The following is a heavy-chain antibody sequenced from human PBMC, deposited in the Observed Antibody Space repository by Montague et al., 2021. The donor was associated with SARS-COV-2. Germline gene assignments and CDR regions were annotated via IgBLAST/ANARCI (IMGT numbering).Heavy chain of an antibody. CDR3: ARSPRGSGTGWLDY. J-gene: IGHJ4*02. Sequence: SLRLSCAASGFTSGDYQMTWVRQAPGKGLQWVANINQDEIAKSYVDSVKGRFTISRDNAKNSLILQMNSLEDEDTAVYYCARSPRGSGTGWLDYWGQGTLVTVSS. D-gene: IGHD3/OR15-3a*01. V-gene: IGHV3-7*01. CDR2: INQDEIAK. CDR1: GFTSGDYQ.